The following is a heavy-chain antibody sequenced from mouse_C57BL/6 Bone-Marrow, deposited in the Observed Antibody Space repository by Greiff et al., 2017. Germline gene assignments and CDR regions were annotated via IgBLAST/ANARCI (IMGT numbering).Heavy chain of an antibody. CDR3: VRDRAGVATDWYFDV. D-gene: IGHD1-1*01. Sequence: DVHLVESGGGLVQPKGSLKLSCAASGFTFNTYAMHWVRQAPGKGLEWVARIRSKSSNYATYYADSVKDRFTISRDDSQSMLYLQMNNLKTEDTAMYYCVRDRAGVATDWYFDVWGTGTTVTVSS. CDR1: GFTFNTYA. CDR2: IRSKSSNYAT. J-gene: IGHJ1*03. V-gene: IGHV10-3*01.